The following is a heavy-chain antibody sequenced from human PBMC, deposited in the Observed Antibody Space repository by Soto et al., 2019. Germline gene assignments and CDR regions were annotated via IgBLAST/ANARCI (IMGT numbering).Heavy chain of an antibody. Sequence: ASVKVSCKASGYTFTSYGISWVRQAPGQGLEWMGWISAYNGNTNYAQKLQGRVTMTADTSTSTAYMELRSLRSDDTAVYYCARDLTGKAVAGPLFDFGGQGTTVTGSS. D-gene: IGHD6-19*01. J-gene: IGHJ6*02. V-gene: IGHV1-18*01. CDR2: ISAYNGNT. CDR3: ARDLTGKAVAGPLFDF. CDR1: GYTFTSYG.